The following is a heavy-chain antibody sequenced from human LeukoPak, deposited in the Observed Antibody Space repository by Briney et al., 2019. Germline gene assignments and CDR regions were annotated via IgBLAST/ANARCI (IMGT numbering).Heavy chain of an antibody. J-gene: IGHJ5*02. D-gene: IGHD5-24*01. CDR3: ATMVGYSYSDS. Sequence: SVKVSCKASGGAVSRFAINWVRQAPGQGLEWMGGTIPFFPATNYAQEFQGRVTITADESTSTTYMELRSLRSQDTAVYYCATMVGYSYSDSWGQGTLVTVSS. CDR2: TIPFFPAT. V-gene: IGHV1-69*01. CDR1: GGAVSRFA.